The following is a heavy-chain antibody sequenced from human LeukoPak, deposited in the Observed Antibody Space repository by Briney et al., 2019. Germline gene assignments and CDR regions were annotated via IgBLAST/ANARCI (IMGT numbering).Heavy chain of an antibody. CDR1: GFTFSSYA. V-gene: IGHV3-23*01. J-gene: IGHJ4*02. D-gene: IGHD3-22*01. CDR3: ARWTLQYYYDSSGYALDY. CDR2: ISGSGGST. Sequence: GGSLRLSCAASGFTFSSYAMSWVRQAPGKGLEWVSAISGSGGSTYYADSVKGRFTISRDNSKNTLYLQTNSLRAEDTAVYYCARWTLQYYYDSSGYALDYWGQGTLVTVSS.